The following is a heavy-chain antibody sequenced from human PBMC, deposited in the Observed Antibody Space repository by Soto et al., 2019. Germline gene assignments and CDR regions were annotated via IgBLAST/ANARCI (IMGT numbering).Heavy chain of an antibody. CDR1: GFTFSSYG. CDR3: AKDLLGPGRAYGMDV. J-gene: IGHJ6*01. V-gene: IGHV3-30*18. CDR2: ISYDGSNK. D-gene: IGHD7-27*01. Sequence: QVQLVESGGGVVQPGRSLRLSCAASGFTFSSYGMHWVRQAPGKGLEWVAVISYDGSNKYYADSVKDRFTISRDNSKNTLYLQMNSLRAEDTAVYYCAKDLLGPGRAYGMDVW.